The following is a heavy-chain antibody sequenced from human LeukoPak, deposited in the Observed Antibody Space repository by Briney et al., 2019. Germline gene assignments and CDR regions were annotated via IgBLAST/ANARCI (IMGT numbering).Heavy chain of an antibody. J-gene: IGHJ4*02. Sequence: SETLSLTCTVSGGSISDSTYFWGWIRQPPGKGLEWIGTVYYSGSTDYNPSLRSRVTISVDTSKNQFSLKLSSVTAADTAVYYCARMIRFFDYWGQGTLVTVSS. V-gene: IGHV4-39*07. CDR1: GGSISDSTYF. D-gene: IGHD3-16*01. CDR3: ARMIRFFDY. CDR2: VYYSGST.